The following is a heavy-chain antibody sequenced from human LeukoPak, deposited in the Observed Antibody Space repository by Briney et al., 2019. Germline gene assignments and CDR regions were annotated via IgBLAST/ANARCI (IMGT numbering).Heavy chain of an antibody. CDR1: GFTFSSYW. CDR3: ARIPDDSSGWYSDY. D-gene: IGHD6-19*01. Sequence: PGGSLRLSCAASGFTFSSYWMSWVRQAPGKGLEWVANIKQDGSEKYYVDSVKGRFIISRDNAKNSLYLQMNSLRAEDTAVYYCARIPDDSSGWYSDYWGQGTLVTVSS. CDR2: IKQDGSEK. J-gene: IGHJ4*02. V-gene: IGHV3-7*01.